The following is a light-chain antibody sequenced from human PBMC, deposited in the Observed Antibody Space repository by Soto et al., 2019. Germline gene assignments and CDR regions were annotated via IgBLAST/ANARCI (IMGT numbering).Light chain of an antibody. CDR1: QGISNY. Sequence: IQLTQSPSSLSASVGDRVTITCRASQGISNYLAWYQQKQGKAPKLLIYAASTLQSGVPSRFSGSGSGTDFTLTISSLQAEDVAIYYCQQFSSPPFFPFGQGTKLEIK. CDR2: AAS. CDR3: QQFSSPPFFP. J-gene: IGKJ2*01. V-gene: IGKV1-9*01.